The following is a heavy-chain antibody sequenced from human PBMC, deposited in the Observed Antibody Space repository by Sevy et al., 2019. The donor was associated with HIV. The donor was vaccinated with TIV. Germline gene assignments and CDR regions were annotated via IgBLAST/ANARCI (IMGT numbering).Heavy chain of an antibody. J-gene: IGHJ5*02. CDR1: GFTFSSYG. CDR3: AKDGIGSSSFSEDFWFDP. V-gene: IGHV3-30*18. Sequence: GGSLRLSCAASGFTFSSYGMHWVRQAPGKGLEWWAVISYDGSNKYYADSVKGRFTISRDNSKNTLYLQMNSLRAEDTAVYYCAKDGIGSSSFSEDFWFDPWGQGTLVTVSS. CDR2: ISYDGSNK. D-gene: IGHD6-6*01.